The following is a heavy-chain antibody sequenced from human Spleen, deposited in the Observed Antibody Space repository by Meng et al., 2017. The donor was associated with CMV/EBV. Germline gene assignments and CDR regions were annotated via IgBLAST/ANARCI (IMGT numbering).Heavy chain of an antibody. CDR2: IYYSGTI. CDR3: ARARGDSSGWYWFDP. V-gene: IGHV4-31*02. CDR1: GGGITSAGSY. D-gene: IGHD6-19*01. J-gene: IGHJ5*02. Sequence: GGGITSAGSYWTWIRQHPGKGLEWIGHIYYSGTIYYNPSLKSRLTISVDTSKNQFSLNLRSVTAADTAVYYCARARGDSSGWYWFDPWGQGTLVTVSS.